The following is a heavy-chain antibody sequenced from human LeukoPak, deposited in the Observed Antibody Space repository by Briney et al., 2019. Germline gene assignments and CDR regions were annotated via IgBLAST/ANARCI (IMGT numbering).Heavy chain of an antibody. V-gene: IGHV4-39*01. CDR3: ARHGGAAGGH. CDR1: GGSISSSSYY. CDR2: IYYSGSN. D-gene: IGHD6-13*01. J-gene: IGHJ4*02. Sequence: SETLSLTCTVSGGSISSSSYYWGWIRQPPGKGLEWIGSIYYSGSNYYNPSLKSRGTISVDTSKNQLSLKLTSVTAADTAVYYCARHGGAAGGHWGQGTLVTVSS.